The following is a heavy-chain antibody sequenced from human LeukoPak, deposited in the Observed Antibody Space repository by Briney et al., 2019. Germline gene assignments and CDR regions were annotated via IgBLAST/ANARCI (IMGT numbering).Heavy chain of an antibody. D-gene: IGHD2-2*01. J-gene: IGHJ3*02. V-gene: IGHV4-30-4*01. CDR1: GGSISSVNYY. CDR2: IYYSGST. CDR3: ARDPHPYYCTSVSCYENAFDI. Sequence: SQTLSLTCTVSGGSISSVNYYWSWIRQPPGKGLEWIGYIYYSGSTYYNPSLRSRVTISVDTSKNQFSLKLTSVTAADTAVYYCARDPHPYYCTSVSCYENAFDIWGQGTMVTVSS.